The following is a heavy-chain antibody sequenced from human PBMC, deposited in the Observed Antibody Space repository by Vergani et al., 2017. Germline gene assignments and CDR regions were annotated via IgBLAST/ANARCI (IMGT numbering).Heavy chain of an antibody. V-gene: IGHV4-34*01. CDR1: GGSFSGYY. J-gene: IGHJ4*02. CDR2: INHSGST. D-gene: IGHD2-2*01. Sequence: QVQLQQWGAGLLKPSETLSLTCAVYGGSFSGYYWSWIRQPPGKGLEWIGEINHSGSTNYNPSLKSRVTISVDTSKNQFSLKLSSVTAADTAVYYCARQGYCSSTSCYYFDYWGQGTLVTVSS. CDR3: ARQGYCSSTSCYYFDY.